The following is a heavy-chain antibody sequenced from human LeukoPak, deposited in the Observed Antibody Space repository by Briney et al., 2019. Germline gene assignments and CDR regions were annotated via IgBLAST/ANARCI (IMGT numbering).Heavy chain of an antibody. Sequence: SETLSLTCTVSGGSISSYYWSWIRQPPGKGLEGIVYIHYTGNTNYNPSLKSRVTISVDTSKNQFSLKLSFVTAADTAVYYCARLEEGYGSGRRENYYYYYMDVWGKGRTVTISS. V-gene: IGHV4-59*01. J-gene: IGHJ6*03. CDR2: IHYTGNT. CDR1: GGSISSYY. D-gene: IGHD3-10*01. CDR3: ARLEEGYGSGRRENYYYYYMDV.